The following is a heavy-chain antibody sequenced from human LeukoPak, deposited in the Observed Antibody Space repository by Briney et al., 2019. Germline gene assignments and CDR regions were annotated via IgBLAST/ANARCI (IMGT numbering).Heavy chain of an antibody. Sequence: PSETLSLTCTVSGGSISSSSYYWGWIRQHPGKGLEWIGYIHYSGSTYYNPSLKSRVTISVDTSKNQFSLKLRYVTAADTAVYYCARTYMTSARFDPWGQGTLVTVSS. CDR2: IHYSGST. CDR1: GGSISSSSYY. J-gene: IGHJ5*02. D-gene: IGHD2-21*02. V-gene: IGHV4-31*03. CDR3: ARTYMTSARFDP.